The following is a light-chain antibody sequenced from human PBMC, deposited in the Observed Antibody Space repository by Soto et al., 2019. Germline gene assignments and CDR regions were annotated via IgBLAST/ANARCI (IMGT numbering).Light chain of an antibody. CDR3: QQSYSSPPT. Sequence: DIQMPQSPSSLSASVEDRVIITCRASQSISNHLNWYQQKPGKAPKLLIFAASSLQSGVPSRFSGSRSGPDFTLTISSLQPEDVATYYCQQSYSSPPTFGQGTKVDIK. CDR2: AAS. J-gene: IGKJ1*01. V-gene: IGKV1-39*01. CDR1: QSISNH.